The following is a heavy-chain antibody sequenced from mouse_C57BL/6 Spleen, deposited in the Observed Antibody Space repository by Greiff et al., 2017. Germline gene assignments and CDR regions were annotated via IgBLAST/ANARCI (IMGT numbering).Heavy chain of an antibody. Sequence: EVQLQESGGGLVKPGGSLKLSCAASGFTFSSYAMSWVRQTPEKRLEWVATISDGGSYTYYPDNVKGRFTISRDNAKNNLYLQMSHLKSEDTAMYYCAREGTGDYAMDYWGQGTSVTVSS. D-gene: IGHD4-1*01. CDR2: ISDGGSYT. CDR1: GFTFSSYA. CDR3: AREGTGDYAMDY. V-gene: IGHV5-4*01. J-gene: IGHJ4*01.